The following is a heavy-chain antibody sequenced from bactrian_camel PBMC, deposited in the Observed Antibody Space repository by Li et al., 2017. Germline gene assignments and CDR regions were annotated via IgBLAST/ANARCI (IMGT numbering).Heavy chain of an antibody. CDR1: GYDVGSGC. CDR2: LDTDGST. V-gene: IGHV3S53*01. CDR3: AADCSGEYCHRAPCDY. D-gene: IGHD1*01. J-gene: IGHJ4*01. Sequence: VQLVESGGGSVQAGGSLRLSCAASGYDVGSGCMAWFRQGPGEERERVAALDTDGSTSYIDSVKGRFTISQDTFKNTVYLQMNSLKPEDTAMYYCAADCSGEYCHRAPCDYWGQGTQVTVS.